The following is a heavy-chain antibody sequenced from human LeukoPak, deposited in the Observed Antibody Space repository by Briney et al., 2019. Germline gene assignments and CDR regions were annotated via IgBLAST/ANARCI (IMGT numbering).Heavy chain of an antibody. D-gene: IGHD5-12*01. CDR3: ARLGGYSREDDY. CDR1: GGSTSSYY. J-gene: IGHJ4*02. V-gene: IGHV4-4*09. Sequence: SETLSLTCTVSGGSTSSYYWSWIRQPPGRGLEWIGYIYTSGSTNYNPSLKSRVTISVDTSKNQFSLKLSSVTAADTAVYYCARLGGYSREDDYWGQGTLVTVSS. CDR2: IYTSGST.